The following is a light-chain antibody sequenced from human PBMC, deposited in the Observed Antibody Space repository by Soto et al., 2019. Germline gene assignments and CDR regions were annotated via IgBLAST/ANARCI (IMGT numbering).Light chain of an antibody. Sequence: EIVLTQSPATLSLSPGERATLSCRASQRVSSYLDWYQQRPGQAPRLLIFDASNRATGIPGRFSGSGSGTDFTLTISSLEPEDFAVYYCQQRSDWPPWTFGQGTRVEIK. CDR3: QQRSDWPPWT. V-gene: IGKV3-11*01. CDR2: DAS. CDR1: QRVSSY. J-gene: IGKJ1*01.